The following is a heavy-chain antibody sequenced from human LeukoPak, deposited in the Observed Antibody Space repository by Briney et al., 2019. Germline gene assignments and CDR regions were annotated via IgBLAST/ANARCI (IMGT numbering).Heavy chain of an antibody. V-gene: IGHV3-7*03. CDR3: AKVSSMIVVVRGPLDY. CDR2: IKQVGSEK. J-gene: IGHJ4*02. CDR1: GFTFSSYW. Sequence: GGSLRLSCAASGFTFSSYWMSWVRQAPGKGLEWVANIKQVGSEKYYVDSVKGRFTISRDNAKNSLYLQMNSLRAEDTAVYYCAKVSSMIVVVRGPLDYWGQGTLVTVSS. D-gene: IGHD3-22*01.